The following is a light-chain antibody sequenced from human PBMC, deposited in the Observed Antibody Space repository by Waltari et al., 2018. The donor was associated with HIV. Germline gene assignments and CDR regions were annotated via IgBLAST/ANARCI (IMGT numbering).Light chain of an antibody. CDR3: TAWDASLNGWM. Sequence: QSVLTQPPSASGTPGQRVTISCSGSRSNIGSNIVNWYQQLPGTAPKLLIYSNNRRPSGVPVWFTVSKSGTPAALAVVGLRTEDEAEYFCTAWDASLNGWMFGGGTKLSVL. J-gene: IGLJ3*02. V-gene: IGLV1-44*01. CDR1: RSNIGSNI. CDR2: SNN.